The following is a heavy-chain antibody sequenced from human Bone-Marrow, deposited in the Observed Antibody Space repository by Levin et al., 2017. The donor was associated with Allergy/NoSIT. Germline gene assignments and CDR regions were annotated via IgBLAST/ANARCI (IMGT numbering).Heavy chain of an antibody. V-gene: IGHV1-2*02. Sequence: VKVSCKASGYTFTDYYTHWVRQAPGQGLEWMGWINPNTGGTNYAQKFQGSVTMTRDTSITTAYMELSRLRSDDTAVFYCARGGWVGGADSGYVNYWGQGTLVTVSS. J-gene: IGHJ4*02. D-gene: IGHD3-10*01. CDR2: INPNTGGT. CDR1: GYTFTDYY. CDR3: ARGGWVGGADSGYVNY.